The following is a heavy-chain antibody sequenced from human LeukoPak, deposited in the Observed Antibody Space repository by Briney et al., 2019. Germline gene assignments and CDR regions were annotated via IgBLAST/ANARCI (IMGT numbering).Heavy chain of an antibody. CDR1: GYTLTSYG. V-gene: IGHV1-18*01. J-gene: IGHJ4*02. CDR3: ARDPYDFWSGYRNY. Sequence: ASVKVSCKASGYTLTSYGISSVRHAPGQGFEWMGWISAYNGNTNYAQKFQGRVTMTRHTSISTAYMELSRLRSDGTAVYYCARDPYDFWSGYRNYWGQGTLVTVSS. D-gene: IGHD3-3*01. CDR2: ISAYNGNT.